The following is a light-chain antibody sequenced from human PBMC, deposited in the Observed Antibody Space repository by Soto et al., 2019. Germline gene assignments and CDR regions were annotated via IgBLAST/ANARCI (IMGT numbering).Light chain of an antibody. CDR2: EGT. CDR3: CSYAGAYVV. J-gene: IGLJ2*01. V-gene: IGLV2-23*01. CDR1: SSDVGSYNL. Sequence: QSALTQPASVSGSPRQSITISCTGTSSDVGSYNLVSWYQQHPGKAPKLIIYEGTKRPSGVSDRFSGSKSGNTASLTISGLQAEDEADYYCCSYAGAYVVFGGGTKVTVL.